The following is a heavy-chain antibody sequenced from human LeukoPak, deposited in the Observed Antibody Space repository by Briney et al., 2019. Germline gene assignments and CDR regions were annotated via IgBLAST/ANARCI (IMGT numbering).Heavy chain of an antibody. Sequence: SETLSLTCTVPGGSISSNSYYWGWIRQPPGKGLEWIGSIYYSGTTYYNPSLKSRVTISVDTSKNQFYLKLSSVTAADTTVYYCARLLSSSGAFDIWGQGTMLTVSS. V-gene: IGHV4-39*01. D-gene: IGHD6-6*01. J-gene: IGHJ3*02. CDR1: GGSISSNSYY. CDR2: IYYSGTT. CDR3: ARLLSSSGAFDI.